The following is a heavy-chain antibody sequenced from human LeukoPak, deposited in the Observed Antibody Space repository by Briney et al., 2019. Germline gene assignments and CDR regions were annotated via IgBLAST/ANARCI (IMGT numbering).Heavy chain of an antibody. CDR2: IWYDGSNK. Sequence: GGSLRLSCAASGFTFSSYGMHWVRQAPGKGPEWVAVIWYDGSNKYYADSVKGRFTISRDNSKNTLYLQMNSLRAEDTAVYYCARSPYGDYYYFDYWGQGTLVTVSS. V-gene: IGHV3-33*01. D-gene: IGHD4-17*01. CDR3: ARSPYGDYYYFDY. J-gene: IGHJ4*02. CDR1: GFTFSSYG.